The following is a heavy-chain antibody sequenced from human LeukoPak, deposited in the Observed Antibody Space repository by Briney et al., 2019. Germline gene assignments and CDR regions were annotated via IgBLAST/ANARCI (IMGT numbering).Heavy chain of an antibody. J-gene: IGHJ6*02. CDR3: ARRAGRGSGSTIYYGMDV. Sequence: SETLSLTCTVSGGSISSYYWSWIRQPPGKGLEWIGYIYYSGSNNYNPSLKSRATISVDTSKNQFSLKLSSVTAADTAVYYCARRAGRGSGSTIYYGMDVWGQGTTVTVSS. CDR2: IYYSGSN. V-gene: IGHV4-59*08. D-gene: IGHD3-10*01. CDR1: GGSISSYY.